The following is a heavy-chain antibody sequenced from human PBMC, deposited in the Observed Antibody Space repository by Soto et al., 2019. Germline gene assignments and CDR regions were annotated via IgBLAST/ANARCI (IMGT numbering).Heavy chain of an antibody. Sequence: PSETLSLTCPVSGVYISSGVYYWTWIRQHPQKGLEWIGHIYYSGSTYYNPSLKSRVTVSVDTSKNQFSLKLSSVTAAATAVYYCAREYYYDSSGFDYWGQGTLVTVSS. J-gene: IGHJ4*02. CDR3: AREYYYDSSGFDY. D-gene: IGHD3-22*01. CDR2: IYYSGST. V-gene: IGHV4-31*03. CDR1: GVYISSGVYY.